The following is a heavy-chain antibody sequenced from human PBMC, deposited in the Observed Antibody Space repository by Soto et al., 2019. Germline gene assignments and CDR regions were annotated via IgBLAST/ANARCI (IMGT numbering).Heavy chain of an antibody. CDR3: ARERAYCSGGSCYYWFDP. CDR1: GGTFSSYA. CDR2: IIPIFGTA. J-gene: IGHJ5*02. V-gene: IGHV1-69*01. D-gene: IGHD2-15*01. Sequence: QVQLVQSGAEVKKPGSSVKVSCKASGGTFSSYAISWVRQAPGQGLEWMGGIIPIFGTANYAQKFQGRVTITADESTSTAYMELSSLRSEDTAVYYCARERAYCSGGSCYYWFDPWGQGTLVTVSS.